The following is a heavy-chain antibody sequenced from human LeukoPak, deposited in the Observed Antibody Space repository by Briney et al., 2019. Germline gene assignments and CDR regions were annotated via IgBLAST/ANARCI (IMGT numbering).Heavy chain of an antibody. CDR2: IWYDGSNK. Sequence: GGSLRLSCAASGFTFSSYGMHWVRQAPGKGLEWVAVIWYDGSNKHYADSVKGRFTISRDNSKNTLYLQMNSLRAEDTAVYYCARDSSYYDSSGYYYWFDPWGQGTLVTVSS. CDR1: GFTFSSYG. D-gene: IGHD3-22*01. CDR3: ARDSSYYDSSGYYYWFDP. J-gene: IGHJ5*02. V-gene: IGHV3-33*01.